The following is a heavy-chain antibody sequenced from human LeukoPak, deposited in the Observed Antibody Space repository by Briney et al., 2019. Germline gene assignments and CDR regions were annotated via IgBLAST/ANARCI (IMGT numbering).Heavy chain of an antibody. V-gene: IGHV3-74*01. CDR2: INSDGSST. D-gene: IGHD3-16*02. J-gene: IGHJ4*02. CDR3: ARAGNYVGGTYRTDVFDY. Sequence: TGGSLRLSCAASGFTFSNYWMHWVRHAPGKGLVWVSRINSDGSSTSYADSAKGRFTISRDSAKNTLYLQMNSLRAEDTAVYYCARAGNYVGGTYRTDVFDYWGQGTLVTVSS. CDR1: GFTFSNYW.